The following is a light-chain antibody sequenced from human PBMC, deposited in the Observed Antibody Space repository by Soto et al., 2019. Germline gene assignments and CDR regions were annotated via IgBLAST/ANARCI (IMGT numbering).Light chain of an antibody. J-gene: IGLJ2*01. CDR3: QVWDSSSDHPVV. Sequence: SYVLTQPPSVSVAPGKTARINCGGNNIGSKSVHWYQQKPGQAPVLVIYYDTNRPSGIPERFSGSNSGNTATLTISRVEAGDEADYYCQVWDSSSDHPVVFGEGTKLTVL. CDR2: YDT. V-gene: IGLV3-21*04. CDR1: NIGSKS.